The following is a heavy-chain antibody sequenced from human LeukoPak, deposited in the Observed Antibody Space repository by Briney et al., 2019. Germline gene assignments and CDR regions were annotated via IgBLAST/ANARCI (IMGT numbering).Heavy chain of an antibody. CDR3: ARREYYYDSSGYSEFDY. J-gene: IGHJ4*02. CDR2: IYHSGST. Sequence: SETLSLTCTVSGYSISSGYYWGWIRQPPGKGLEWIGSIYHSGSTYYNPSLESRVTISVDTSKNQFSLKLSSVIAADTAVYYCARREYYYDSSGYSEFDYWGQGTLVTVSS. CDR1: GYSISSGYY. V-gene: IGHV4-38-2*02. D-gene: IGHD3-22*01.